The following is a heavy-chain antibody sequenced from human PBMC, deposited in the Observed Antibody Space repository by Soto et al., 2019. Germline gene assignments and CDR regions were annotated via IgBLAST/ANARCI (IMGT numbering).Heavy chain of an antibody. CDR2: ISYDGSNK. Sequence: PGGSLRLSCAASGFTFSSYAMHWVHQAPGKGLEWVAVISYDGSNKYYADSVKGRFTISRDNSKNTLYLQMNSLRAEDTAVYYCAREEDCSSTSCPVNYWGQGTLVTVSS. CDR1: GFTFSSYA. D-gene: IGHD2-2*01. V-gene: IGHV3-30-3*01. CDR3: AREEDCSSTSCPVNY. J-gene: IGHJ4*02.